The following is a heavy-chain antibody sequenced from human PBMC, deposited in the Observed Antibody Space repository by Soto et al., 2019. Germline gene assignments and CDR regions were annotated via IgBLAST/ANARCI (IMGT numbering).Heavy chain of an antibody. CDR1: GGSLIGYY. D-gene: IGHD1-1*01. V-gene: IGHV4-4*07. CDR2: VSNSGRI. J-gene: IGHJ6*01. Sequence: SETLSLTCSVSGGSLIGYYWSWIRQPAGKGLEWIGRVSNSGRINYNPSLKNRVTMSVDMSTNQFSLKMTSVPAADTGVYYCARARLEASIYGMDVWGRGTTVAVSS. CDR3: ARARLEASIYGMDV.